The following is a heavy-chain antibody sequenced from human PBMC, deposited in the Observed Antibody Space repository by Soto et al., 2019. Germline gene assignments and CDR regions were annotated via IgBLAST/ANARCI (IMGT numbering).Heavy chain of an antibody. Sequence: GGSLRLSCAASGFTFSTYWMHWVRQAPGKGLMWVSRIKSDGSSTTYADSVKGRFTISRDNAKDTLYLQMSSLRAEDTAVYYCAREGLDTAGFFDIWGQGTMVTVSS. J-gene: IGHJ3*02. CDR2: IKSDGSST. CDR1: GFTFSTYW. D-gene: IGHD6-13*01. V-gene: IGHV3-74*01. CDR3: AREGLDTAGFFDI.